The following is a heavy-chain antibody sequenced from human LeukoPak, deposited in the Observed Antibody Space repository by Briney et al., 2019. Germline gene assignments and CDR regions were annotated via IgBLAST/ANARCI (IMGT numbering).Heavy chain of an antibody. D-gene: IGHD6-19*01. CDR2: IYYSGNT. CDR1: GGSLSITGYY. Sequence: PSETLSLTCSVSGGSLSITGYYWGWIRQPPGKGLEWIGTIYYSGNTFYNPSLESRVTVSVDTSKNQFSLKLNSVTAADTAVYYCAREDGSNGWHSDYWGQGTLVTISS. V-gene: IGHV4-39*07. CDR3: AREDGSNGWHSDY. J-gene: IGHJ4*02.